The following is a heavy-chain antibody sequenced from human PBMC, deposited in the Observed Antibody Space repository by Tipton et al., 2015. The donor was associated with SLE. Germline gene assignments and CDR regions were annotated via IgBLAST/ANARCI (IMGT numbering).Heavy chain of an antibody. V-gene: IGHV4-39*07. Sequence: LRLSCFVSGASVRSTSYHWGWIRQPPEQGLEWIGEITQSGVTNYNPSLKSRVTMSLDTSKNQFSLKLTSVTAADTAVYFCARGCSSTTCEPFDYFGLDVWGQGTTVTVSS. CDR2: ITQSGVT. CDR3: ARGCSSTTCEPFDYFGLDV. CDR1: GASVRSTSYH. J-gene: IGHJ6*02. D-gene: IGHD2-2*01.